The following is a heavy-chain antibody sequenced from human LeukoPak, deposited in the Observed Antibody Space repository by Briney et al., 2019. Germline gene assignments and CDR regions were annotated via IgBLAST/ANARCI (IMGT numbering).Heavy chain of an antibody. D-gene: IGHD2-15*01. CDR1: GLSFGSYA. J-gene: IGHJ4*02. Sequence: GGSLRLSCAAAGLSFGSYAMSWVRQAPGRGLEWVSGISDNGGGTYYGDSVKGRFTISRDNSKNMLYLQMNGLRAEDTALYYCAKERSTVGTPLFDNWGQGILVTVSS. V-gene: IGHV3-23*01. CDR3: AKERSTVGTPLFDN. CDR2: ISDNGGGT.